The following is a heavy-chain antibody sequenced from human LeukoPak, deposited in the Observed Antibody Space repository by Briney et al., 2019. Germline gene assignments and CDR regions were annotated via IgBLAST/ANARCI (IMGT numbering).Heavy chain of an antibody. V-gene: IGHV4-34*01. CDR3: ASSQQYYDMTYGMDV. Sequence: SETLSLTCAVYGGSFSGYYWSWIRQPPGKGLEWIGEINYSGSTNYNPSLKSRVTISVDTSKNQFSLKLSSVTAADTAVYYCASSQQYYDMTYGMDVWGQGTTVTVSS. CDR1: GGSFSGYY. CDR2: INYSGST. J-gene: IGHJ6*02. D-gene: IGHD3-9*01.